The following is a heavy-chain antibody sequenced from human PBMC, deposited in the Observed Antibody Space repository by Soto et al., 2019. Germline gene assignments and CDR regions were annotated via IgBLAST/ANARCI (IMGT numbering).Heavy chain of an antibody. V-gene: IGHV1-3*01. J-gene: IGHJ4*02. CDR2: INAGNGNT. D-gene: IGHD3-22*01. CDR3: VKGEYYYDSAAYYPFDH. Sequence: GASVKVSCKASGYTFTSYAMHWVRQAPGQRLEWMGWINAGNGNTKYSQKFQGRVTITRDTSASTAYMELSSLRSEDTAVYYCVKGEYYYDSAAYYPFDHWGQGTLVTVSS. CDR1: GYTFTSYA.